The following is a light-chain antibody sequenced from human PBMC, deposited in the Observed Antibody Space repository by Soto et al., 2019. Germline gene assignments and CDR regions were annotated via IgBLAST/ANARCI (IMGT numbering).Light chain of an antibody. CDR2: GAS. Sequence: EIVLTQSPGTLSLSPAKRATLSCRASQSISSSYLAWYQQRPGQAPRLLIYGASSRATGIPDRFGGSGSGTEFTLTISRLEPEDFAVYYCQQYGSSSWTFGQGTKVDIK. V-gene: IGKV3-20*01. J-gene: IGKJ1*01. CDR1: QSISSSY. CDR3: QQYGSSSWT.